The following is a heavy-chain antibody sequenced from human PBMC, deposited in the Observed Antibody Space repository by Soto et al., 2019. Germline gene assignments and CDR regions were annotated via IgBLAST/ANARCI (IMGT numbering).Heavy chain of an antibody. CDR1: GYTFTSYG. CDR2: ISAYNDDT. CDR3: ARDNVGSSSYYPTLYGMDV. V-gene: IGHV1-18*01. J-gene: IGHJ6*02. Sequence: ASVKVSCKASGYTFTSYGVSWVRQAPGQGLEWMGWISAYNDDTNYAQKLHGRVAMTTDTFSSTAYMELRSLRSDDTAVYYCARDNVGSSSYYPTLYGMDVWGQGTTVTVSS. D-gene: IGHD1-26*01.